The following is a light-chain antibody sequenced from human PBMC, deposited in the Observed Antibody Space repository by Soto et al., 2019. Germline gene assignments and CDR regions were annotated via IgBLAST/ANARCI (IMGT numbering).Light chain of an antibody. J-gene: IGLJ2*01. V-gene: IGLV2-23*01. CDR2: EDS. Sequence: QSALTQPASVSGSPGQSITISCTGTSSDVGSYSLVSWYQQHPGKAPKLMIYEDSKRPSGIAHRFSGSKSGNTASLTMSVFQCDDEADHQCHSYACSSAHLVFGG. CDR1: SSDVGSYSL. CDR3: HSYACSSAHLV.